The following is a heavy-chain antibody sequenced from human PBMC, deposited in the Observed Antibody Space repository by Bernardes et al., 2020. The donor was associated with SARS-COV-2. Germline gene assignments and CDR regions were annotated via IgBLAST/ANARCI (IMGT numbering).Heavy chain of an antibody. CDR3: ARDPDYYDSSGYGNYFDY. Sequence: GGSLRLSCAVSGFTVSSKYMNWVRQAPGKGLEWVSYISSSSSTIYYADSVKGRFTISRDNAKNSLYLQMNSLRAEDTAVYYCARDPDYYDSSGYGNYFDYWGQGTLVTVSS. V-gene: IGHV3-48*01. D-gene: IGHD3-22*01. CDR1: GFTVSSKY. J-gene: IGHJ4*02. CDR2: ISSSSSTI.